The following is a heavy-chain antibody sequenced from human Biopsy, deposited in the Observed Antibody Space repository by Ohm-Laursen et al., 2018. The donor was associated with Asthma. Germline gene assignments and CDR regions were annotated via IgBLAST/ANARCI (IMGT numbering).Heavy chain of an antibody. J-gene: IGHJ6*02. CDR2: IYYSGST. V-gene: IGHV4-31*11. CDR3: ARSDRGSMDV. CDR1: GGSISSGGYY. Sequence: SDTLSLTCAVSGGSISSGGYYWSWIRQHPGKGLEWIGYIYYSGSTYYNPSLKSRVTISVDTSKNQFSLKLSSVNAADTAVYYCARSDRGSMDVWGQGTTVTVSS. D-gene: IGHD2-15*01.